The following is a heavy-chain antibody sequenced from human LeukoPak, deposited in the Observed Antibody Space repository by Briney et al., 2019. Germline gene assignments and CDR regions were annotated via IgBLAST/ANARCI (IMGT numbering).Heavy chain of an antibody. D-gene: IGHD5-24*01. J-gene: IGHJ4*02. CDR1: GFTFITYA. V-gene: IGHV3-30-3*01. CDR2: ISYDGSNE. CDR3: ARDSLKNGYNYDYFDY. Sequence: GGSLRLSCAASGFTFITYAMHWVRQAPGKGLEWVAVISYDGSNEYYVDSVKGRFTISRDNSKNILYLQMNSLTSEDTAVYYCARDSLKNGYNYDYFDYWGQGTLVTVSS.